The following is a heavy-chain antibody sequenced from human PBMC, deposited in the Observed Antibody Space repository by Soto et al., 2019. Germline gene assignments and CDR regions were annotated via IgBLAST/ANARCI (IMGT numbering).Heavy chain of an antibody. CDR3: ARDRAYSSGWYFHYYGMDV. V-gene: IGHV3-11*01. D-gene: IGHD6-19*01. J-gene: IGHJ6*02. Sequence: GGSLRLSCAASGFTFSDYYMSWIRQAPGKGLEWVSYISSSGSTIYYADSVKGRFTISRDNAKNSLYLQMNSLRAEDTAVYYCARDRAYSSGWYFHYYGMDVWGQGTTVTVSS. CDR2: ISSSGSTI. CDR1: GFTFSDYY.